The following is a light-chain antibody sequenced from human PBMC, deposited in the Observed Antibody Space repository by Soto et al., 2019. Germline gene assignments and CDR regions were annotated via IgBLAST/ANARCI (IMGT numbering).Light chain of an antibody. V-gene: IGLV1-44*01. CDR1: TSNIGSNT. CDR3: AAWDDSLSGYV. CDR2: SNN. Sequence: QSALTQPPSASGTPGQRVTISCSGSTSNIGSNTVNWYQQLPGTAPKLLIYSNNQRPSGVPDRFSGSKSGTSASLAISGLQSEDEADYYCAAWDDSLSGYVFGTGTKVT. J-gene: IGLJ1*01.